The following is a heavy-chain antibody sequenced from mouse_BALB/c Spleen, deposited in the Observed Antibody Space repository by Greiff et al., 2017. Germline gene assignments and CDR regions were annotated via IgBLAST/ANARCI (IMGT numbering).Heavy chain of an antibody. D-gene: IGHD2-3*01. CDR3: ARSRDGYYVDNYYFDY. Sequence: EVKLVESGGGLVQPGGSRKLSCAASGFTFSSFGMHWVRQAPEKGLEWVAYISSGSSTIYYADTVKGRFTISRDNPKNTLFLQMTSLRSEDTAMYYCARSRDGYYVDNYYFDYWGQGTTLTVSS. CDR2: ISSGSSTI. CDR1: GFTFSSFG. V-gene: IGHV5-17*02. J-gene: IGHJ2*01.